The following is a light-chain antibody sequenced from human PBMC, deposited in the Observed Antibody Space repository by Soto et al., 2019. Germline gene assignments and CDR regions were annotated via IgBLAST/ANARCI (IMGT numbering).Light chain of an antibody. Sequence: GDTVTITCRASEGIRSSLAWYQQRPGTGPKLLIYDASTLDAGAPSRFGGSGSGTDFTLTIWSLQPEDFATYYCQQFNNFPPTFGPGTKVDFK. J-gene: IGKJ3*01. CDR3: QQFNNFPPT. CDR1: EGIRSS. CDR2: DAS. V-gene: IGKV1D-13*01.